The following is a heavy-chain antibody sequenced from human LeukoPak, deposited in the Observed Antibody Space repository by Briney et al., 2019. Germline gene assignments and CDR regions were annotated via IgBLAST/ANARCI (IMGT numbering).Heavy chain of an antibody. Sequence: GGSLRLSCAVSGLTFSNYRMHWVRQAPGKGLVWVSRINTDGSSTSYADSVKGRFTISRDNAKNTLYLQMNSLRAEDTAVYYCARSTYYYDSSGYYLEDYWGQGTLVTVSS. CDR3: ARSTYYYDSSGYYLEDY. V-gene: IGHV3-74*01. J-gene: IGHJ4*02. CDR1: GLTFSNYR. D-gene: IGHD3-22*01. CDR2: INTDGSST.